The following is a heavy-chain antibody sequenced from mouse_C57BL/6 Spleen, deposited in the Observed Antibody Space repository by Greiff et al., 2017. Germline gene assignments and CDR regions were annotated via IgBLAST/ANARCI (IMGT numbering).Heavy chain of an antibody. Sequence: EVKLVESEGGLVQPGSSMKLSCTASGFTFSDYYMAWVRQVPEKGLEWVANINYDGSSTYYLDSLKSRFILSRDNAKNILYLQMSSLKSEDTATYYCARAGTGAMDYWGQGTSVTVSS. J-gene: IGHJ4*01. CDR3: ARAGTGAMDY. V-gene: IGHV5-16*01. CDR2: INYDGSST. CDR1: GFTFSDYY. D-gene: IGHD3-3*01.